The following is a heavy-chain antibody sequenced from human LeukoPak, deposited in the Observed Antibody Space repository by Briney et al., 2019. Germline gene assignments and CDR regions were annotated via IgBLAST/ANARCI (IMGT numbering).Heavy chain of an antibody. CDR2: MNGRGVST. V-gene: IGHV3-23*01. CDR1: GFTFTNYA. CDR3: AKGGEVGLMRRYFDY. J-gene: IGHJ4*02. Sequence: GGSLRLSCAAPGFTFTNYAMSWVRQAPGKGLEWVAFMNGRGVSTYYAGSLKGRFTIPRDNSTITVYLQMNSLRAEDTAVYYGAKGGEVGLMRRYFDYCGQATLVTPSS. D-gene: IGHD3-16*01.